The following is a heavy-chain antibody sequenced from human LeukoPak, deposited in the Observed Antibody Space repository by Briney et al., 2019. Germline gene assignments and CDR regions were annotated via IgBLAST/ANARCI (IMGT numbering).Heavy chain of an antibody. CDR3: AKGDIVVVTAWFDP. CDR2: ISGSGGST. Sequence: GGSLRLSCAASGLTFSSYAMSWVRQAPGKGLEWVSAISGSGGSTYYADSVKGRFTISRDNSKNTLYLQMNSLRAEDTAVYYCAKGDIVVVTAWFDPWGQGTLVTVSS. V-gene: IGHV3-23*01. J-gene: IGHJ5*02. CDR1: GLTFSSYA. D-gene: IGHD2-21*02.